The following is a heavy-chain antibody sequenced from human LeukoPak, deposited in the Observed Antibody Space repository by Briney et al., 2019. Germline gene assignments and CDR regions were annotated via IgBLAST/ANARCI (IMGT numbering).Heavy chain of an antibody. V-gene: IGHV3-7*01. CDR2: TNADGSDK. J-gene: IGHJ4*02. D-gene: IGHD6-19*01. CDR1: GFTFSNYW. Sequence: PGGSLRLSCSASGFTFSNYWMTWVRQAPGKGLEWVANTNADGSDKYYLGSVKGRFTISRDNAKNSLYLQMNNLRVEDTAVYYCARDDPSAWYGXXGQGXXVTV. CDR3: ARDDPSAWYGX.